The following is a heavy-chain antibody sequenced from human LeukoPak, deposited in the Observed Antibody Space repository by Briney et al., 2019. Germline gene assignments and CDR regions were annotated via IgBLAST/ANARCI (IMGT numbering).Heavy chain of an antibody. CDR2: IYYSGST. CDR1: GGSISSSSYY. V-gene: IGHV4-39*07. J-gene: IGHJ5*02. CDR3: ARVRYLAAAVWFDP. Sequence: SETLSLTCTVSGGSISSSSYYWGWIRQPPGKGLEWIGSIYYSGSTYYNPSLKSRVTISVDTSKNQFSLKLSSVTAADTAVYYCARVRYLAAAVWFDPWGQGTLVTVSS. D-gene: IGHD6-13*01.